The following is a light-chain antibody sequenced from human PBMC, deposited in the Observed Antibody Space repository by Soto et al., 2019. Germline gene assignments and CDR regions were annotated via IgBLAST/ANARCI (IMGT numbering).Light chain of an antibody. CDR3: QQYYSTPYT. V-gene: IGKV4-1*01. J-gene: IGKJ2*01. CDR1: QSVLFSSNNKNY. Sequence: DIVMTQSPDSLAVSLGERATINCKSSQSVLFSSNNKNYLAWYQQKPGQPPNLLISWASTRDSGVPDRFSGSGSGKEFTLTSSSLQAEDVAVYYCQQYYSTPYTFGQGTKLEI. CDR2: WAS.